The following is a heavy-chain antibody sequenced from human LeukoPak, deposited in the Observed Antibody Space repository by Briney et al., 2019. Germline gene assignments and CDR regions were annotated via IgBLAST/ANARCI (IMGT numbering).Heavy chain of an antibody. Sequence: ASGKVSGKASGYTFSSYGISWVRQAPGQGLEWMGWISAYNGNTNYAQKLQGRVTMTTDTSTSTAYMELRSLRSDDTAVYYCARDQVQLERRGLRRYGWFDPWGQGTLVTVSS. D-gene: IGHD1-1*01. CDR1: GYTFSSYG. CDR2: ISAYNGNT. CDR3: ARDQVQLERRGLRRYGWFDP. V-gene: IGHV1-18*01. J-gene: IGHJ5*02.